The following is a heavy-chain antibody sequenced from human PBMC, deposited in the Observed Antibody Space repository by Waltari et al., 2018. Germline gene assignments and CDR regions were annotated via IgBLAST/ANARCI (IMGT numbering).Heavy chain of an antibody. CDR3: ATGGMVRGP. CDR2: IYYSGST. J-gene: IGHJ5*02. CDR1: GGSISSYY. D-gene: IGHD3-10*01. Sequence: QVQLQESGPGLVKPSETLSLTCTVSGGSISSYYWSWIRQPPGKGLEWIGYIYYSGSTNYNPSLKSRVTISVDTSKNQFSLKLSSVTAADTAVYYCATGGMVRGPWGQGTLVTVSS. V-gene: IGHV4-59*01.